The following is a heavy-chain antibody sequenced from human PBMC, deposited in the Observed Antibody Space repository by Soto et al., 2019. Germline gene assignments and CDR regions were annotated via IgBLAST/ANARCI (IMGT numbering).Heavy chain of an antibody. Sequence: PSQTLSLTCAITGASVSSNSAGWSWARQSPSRGREWLGRTYYRSNRYYEYAVSVRGRITINPDTSKGEYSLQLNSGTPEDTAFYFCARGEEYSARIFDHGARGTLVTVS. D-gene: IGHD1-26*01. J-gene: IGHJ4*01. CDR1: GASVSSNSAG. V-gene: IGHV6-1*01. CDR2: TYYRSNRYY. CDR3: ARGEEYSARIFDH.